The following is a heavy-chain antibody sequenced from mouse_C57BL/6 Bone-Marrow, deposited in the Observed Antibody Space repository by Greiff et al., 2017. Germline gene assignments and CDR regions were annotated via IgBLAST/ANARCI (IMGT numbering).Heavy chain of an antibody. D-gene: IGHD2-3*01. CDR2: INYDGSST. CDR3: ARGGSNLYDPLAY. CDR1: GFTFSDYY. J-gene: IGHJ3*01. Sequence: EVQRVESEGGLVQPGSSMKLSCTASGFTFSDYYMAWVRQVPEKGLEWVANINYDGSSTYYLDSLKSRFIISRDNAKNILYLQMSSLKSEDTATYYCARGGSNLYDPLAYWGQGTLVTVSA. V-gene: IGHV5-16*01.